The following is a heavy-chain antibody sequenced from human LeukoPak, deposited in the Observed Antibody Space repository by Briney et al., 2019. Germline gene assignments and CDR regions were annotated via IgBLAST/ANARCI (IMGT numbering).Heavy chain of an antibody. Sequence: ASVKVSCKASGYIFTSYGISWVRQAPGQGLEWMGWISAYNGNTNYAQKLQGRVTMTTNTSTSTAYMELRSLRSDDTAVYYCARGEWYYYDSSGYPLDYWGQGTLVTVSS. CDR3: ARGEWYYYDSSGYPLDY. J-gene: IGHJ4*02. CDR2: ISAYNGNT. V-gene: IGHV1-18*01. CDR1: GYIFTSYG. D-gene: IGHD3-22*01.